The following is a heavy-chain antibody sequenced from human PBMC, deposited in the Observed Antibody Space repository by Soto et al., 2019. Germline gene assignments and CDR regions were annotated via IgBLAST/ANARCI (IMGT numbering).Heavy chain of an antibody. V-gene: IGHV2-5*02. CDR1: GFSLSTSGVG. J-gene: IGHJ4*02. CDR3: AHLPWKQLWPRAPVVY. D-gene: IGHD5-18*01. Sequence: SGPTLVNPTQTLTLTCTFSGFSLSTSGVGVGWIRQPPGKALEWLGIIFWDDDERYRPSLKSRVTITKDTSKNQLVLTMTNMDPVDTATYYCAHLPWKQLWPRAPVVYWGQGTPVTVSS. CDR2: IFWDDDE.